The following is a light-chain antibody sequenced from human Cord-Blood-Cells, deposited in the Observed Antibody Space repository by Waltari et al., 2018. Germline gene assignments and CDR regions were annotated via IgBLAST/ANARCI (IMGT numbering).Light chain of an antibody. J-gene: IGLJ1*01. CDR2: EGS. CDR1: SRDVGSYTL. Sequence: QSALTQPASVSGSPGQSITLSCTGTSRDVGSYTLVSWYQQHPGKAPKLMIYEGSKRPSGVSNRFSGSKSGNTASLTISGLQAEDEADYYCCSYAGSSTYVFGTGTKVTVL. CDR3: CSYAGSSTYV. V-gene: IGLV2-23*01.